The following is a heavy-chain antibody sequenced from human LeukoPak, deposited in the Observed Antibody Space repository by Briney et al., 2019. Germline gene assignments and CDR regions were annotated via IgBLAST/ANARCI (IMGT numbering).Heavy chain of an antibody. D-gene: IGHD2/OR15-2a*01. CDR2: ISNDGSRK. CDR3: ARTNIAATLTYYSGMDV. CDR1: GFTFSRHG. Sequence: GGSLRLSCAPSGFTFSRHGMHWVRQAPGKGLEWVAIISNDGSRKYYAHSVEGRFTISRDNSKNTLYLQMNSLRAEDTAVYYCARTNIAATLTYYSGMDVWGQGTTVTVSS. J-gene: IGHJ6*02. V-gene: IGHV3-30*03.